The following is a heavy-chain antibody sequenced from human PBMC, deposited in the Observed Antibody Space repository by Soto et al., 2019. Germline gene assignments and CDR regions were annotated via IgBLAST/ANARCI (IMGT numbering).Heavy chain of an antibody. V-gene: IGHV4-30-4*01. J-gene: IGHJ6*02. Sequence: QVQLQESGPGLVKPSQTLSLTCTVSGGSISSGDYYWSWIRQPPGKGLEWIGYMYYSGSTYYNPSLKSRVTISADTSKNMLSLKLTSVTAADTAVYYCARGSGWLSESGGMDVWGQGTTVTVSS. CDR2: MYYSGST. CDR1: GGSISSGDYY. D-gene: IGHD3-10*01. CDR3: ARGSGWLSESGGMDV.